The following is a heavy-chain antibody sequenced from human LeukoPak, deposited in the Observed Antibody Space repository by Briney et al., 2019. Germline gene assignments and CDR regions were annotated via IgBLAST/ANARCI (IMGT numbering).Heavy chain of an antibody. CDR3: ARVRCSSTSCYRVDY. J-gene: IGHJ4*02. D-gene: IGHD2-2*01. CDR1: GFTFSSYS. V-gene: IGHV3-21*01. Sequence: GGSLRLSCAASGFTFSSYSMNWVRQAPGKGLEWVSSISSSSSYIYYADSVKGRFTISRDNAKNSLYLQMNSLRAEDTAVYYCARVRCSSTSCYRVDYWGQGTLVTVSS. CDR2: ISSSSSYI.